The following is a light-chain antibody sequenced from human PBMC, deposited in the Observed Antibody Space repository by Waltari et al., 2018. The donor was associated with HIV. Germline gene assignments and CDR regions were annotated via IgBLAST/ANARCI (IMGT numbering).Light chain of an antibody. V-gene: IGKV4-1*01. CDR1: RSVLYSSNNKNF. CDR2: WAS. Sequence: DIVMTQSPDSLAVSLGERATINCKSSRSVLYSSNNKNFLAWYQQKPGQPPKLLISWASTRESGVPDRFSGSGSGTDFTLTVSSLQAEDMAVYYCQQYYTTPLTFGQGTRVEV. J-gene: IGKJ1*01. CDR3: QQYYTTPLT.